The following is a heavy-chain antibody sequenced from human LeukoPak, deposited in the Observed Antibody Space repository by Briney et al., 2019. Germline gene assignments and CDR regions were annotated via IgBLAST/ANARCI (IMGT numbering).Heavy chain of an antibody. CDR3: ARGGYGDYSCVDY. V-gene: IGHV1-2*02. D-gene: IGHD4-17*01. CDR1: GHTFTGYY. J-gene: IGHJ4*02. CDR2: INPNSGGT. Sequence: GASVKVSCKASGHTFTGYYMHWVRQAPGQGLEWMGWINPNSGGTNYAQKFQGRVTMTRDTSISTAYMELSRLRSDDTAVFYCARGGYGDYSCVDYWGQGTLVTVSS.